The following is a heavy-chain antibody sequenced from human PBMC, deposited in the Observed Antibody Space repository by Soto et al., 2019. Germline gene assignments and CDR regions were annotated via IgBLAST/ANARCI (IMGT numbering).Heavy chain of an antibody. CDR2: IGGVGAT. J-gene: IGHJ4*02. Sequence: EVQLLDSGGGLVQPGGSLRLSCAASGFTFSTYVMSWVRQAPGKGLEWVSSIGGVGATFYADSAKGRFTISRDNSKNTMYLQMNSLRDDDMGIYYCATYPDGAYVPPYDYWGQGTLVTVSS. D-gene: IGHD3-10*02. CDR1: GFTFSTYV. CDR3: ATYPDGAYVPPYDY. V-gene: IGHV3-23*01.